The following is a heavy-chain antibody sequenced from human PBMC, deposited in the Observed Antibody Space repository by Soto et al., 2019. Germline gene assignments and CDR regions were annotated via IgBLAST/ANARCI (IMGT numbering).Heavy chain of an antibody. J-gene: IGHJ6*02. D-gene: IGHD3-10*01. CDR2: LDGAGGST. CDR3: AAPRDEYGSGVSWFTYGMDI. V-gene: IGHV3-23*01. CDR1: GFTFSDFA. Sequence: GVSLRLSCLASGFTFSDFAMTWVRHVPGRGLEWVASLDGAGGSTYYAESVRGRFSISRDNSQNTLFLQMKRLTVDDTAIYYCAAPRDEYGSGVSWFTYGMDIWGQGTTVTSP.